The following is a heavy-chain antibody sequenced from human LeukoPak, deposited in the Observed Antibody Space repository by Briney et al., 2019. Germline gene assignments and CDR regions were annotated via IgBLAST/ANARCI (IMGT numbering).Heavy chain of an antibody. CDR3: AAVWGSGSWDN. CDR1: GFTFSSYG. J-gene: IGHJ4*02. CDR2: IWYDGSNK. V-gene: IGHV3-33*01. D-gene: IGHD3-10*01. Sequence: AGGSLRLSCAASGFTFSSYGMHWVRQAPGKGLERVAVIWYDGSNKYYADSVKGRFTISRDNSKNTLYLQMNSLRAEDTAVYYCAAVWGSGSWDNWGQGTLVTVSS.